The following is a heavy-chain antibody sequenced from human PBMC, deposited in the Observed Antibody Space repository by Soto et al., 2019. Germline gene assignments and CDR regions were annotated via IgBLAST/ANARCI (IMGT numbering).Heavy chain of an antibody. CDR3: GKDISPGGMDV. Sequence: EVQLVESGGGLVQPGGSLRLSCVGSGSSLQDYAMHWVRQAPGKGLEWVSGIYYNSNRIDYADSVKGRFTISRDNARNSLYLQMNSLRPEDTAFYYCGKDISPGGMDVWGRGIMVTVSS. CDR1: GSSLQDYA. V-gene: IGHV3-9*01. J-gene: IGHJ6*04. CDR2: IYYNSNRI.